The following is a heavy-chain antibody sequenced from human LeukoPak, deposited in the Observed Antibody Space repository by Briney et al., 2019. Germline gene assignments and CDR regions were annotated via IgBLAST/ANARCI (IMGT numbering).Heavy chain of an antibody. CDR2: IYYSGST. D-gene: IGHD3-22*01. CDR1: GGSISSYH. J-gene: IGHJ4*02. V-gene: IGHV4-59*01. CDR3: ARAPWYDSSGLDY. Sequence: PSETLSLTCTVSGGSISSYHWSWIRQPPGKGLEWIGYIYYSGSTNYNPSLKSRVTISVDTSKNQFSLKLSSVTAADTAVYYCARAPWYDSSGLDYWGQGTLVTVSS.